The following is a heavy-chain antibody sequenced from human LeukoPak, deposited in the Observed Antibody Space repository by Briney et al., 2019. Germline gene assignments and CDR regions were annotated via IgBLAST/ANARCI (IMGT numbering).Heavy chain of an antibody. CDR1: GFTFSSYG. V-gene: IGHV3-30*18. CDR3: AKDLDSGYDYYFDY. CDR2: ISYDGSNK. D-gene: IGHD5-12*01. J-gene: IGHJ4*02. Sequence: GGSLRLSCAASGFTFSSYGMHWVRQAPGKGLEWVAVISYDGSNKYYADSVKGRFTISRGNSKNTLYLQMNSLRAEDTAVYYCAKDLDSGYDYYFDYWGQGTLVTVSS.